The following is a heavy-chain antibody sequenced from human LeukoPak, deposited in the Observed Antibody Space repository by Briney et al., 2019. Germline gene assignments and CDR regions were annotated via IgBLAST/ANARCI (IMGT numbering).Heavy chain of an antibody. V-gene: IGHV4-61*05. CDR1: GGSIRSSYYY. Sequence: PSETLSLTCTVSGGSIRSSYYYWGWIRQPPGKGLEWIGYIYYSGNTNYSPSLKSRVTTSVDTSKNQFSLKLSSVTAADTAVYYCARGGSRDGYNRPLDYWGQGTLVTVSS. D-gene: IGHD5-24*01. J-gene: IGHJ4*02. CDR3: ARGGSRDGYNRPLDY. CDR2: IYYSGNT.